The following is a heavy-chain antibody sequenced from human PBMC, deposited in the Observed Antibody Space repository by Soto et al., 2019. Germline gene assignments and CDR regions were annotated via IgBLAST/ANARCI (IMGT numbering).Heavy chain of an antibody. J-gene: IGHJ4*02. CDR1: GGTFSSYT. V-gene: IGHV1-69*08. CDR2: IIPILGIA. CDR3: ARDQRITMVRGVTLDY. Sequence: QVQLVQSGAEVKKPGSSVKVSCKASGGTFSSYTISWVRQAPGQGLEWMGRIIPILGIANYAQKFQGRVTITAEKSTRKANKELSSQRSEDTAVHYCARDQRITMVRGVTLDYWGQGTLVTVSS. D-gene: IGHD3-10*01.